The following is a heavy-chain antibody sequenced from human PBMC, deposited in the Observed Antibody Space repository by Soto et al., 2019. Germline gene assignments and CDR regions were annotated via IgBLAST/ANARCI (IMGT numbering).Heavy chain of an antibody. CDR3: AKVPAYDYVWGTYYYFDY. D-gene: IGHD3-16*01. Sequence: GGSLRLSCAASGFTFNNYAMSWVRQAPGKGLEWVSSISGGGSSTYYADSVKGRFTISRDNSKNTLYLQMKSLRAEDTAVYYCAKVPAYDYVWGTYYYFDYWGLGALVTVSS. CDR2: ISGGGSST. CDR1: GFTFNNYA. V-gene: IGHV3-23*01. J-gene: IGHJ4*02.